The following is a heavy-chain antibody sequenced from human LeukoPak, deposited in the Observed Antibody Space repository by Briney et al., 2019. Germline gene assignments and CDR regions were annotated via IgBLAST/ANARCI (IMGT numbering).Heavy chain of an antibody. CDR1: GFTLSSYA. CDR3: AKRGAEVGATVAPGDY. D-gene: IGHD1-26*01. Sequence: GGSLRLSCAASGFTLSSYAMNWVRQAPGKGLGWVSAISGSGSAYYADSVKGRFTISRDNSKNTLYLQMNSLRAEDTAVYYCAKRGAEVGATVAPGDYWGQGTLLTVSS. CDR2: ISGSGSA. V-gene: IGHV3-23*01. J-gene: IGHJ4*02.